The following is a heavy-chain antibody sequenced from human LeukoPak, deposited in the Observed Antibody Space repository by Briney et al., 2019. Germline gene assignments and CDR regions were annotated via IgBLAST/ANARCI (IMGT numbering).Heavy chain of an antibody. J-gene: IGHJ6*02. D-gene: IGHD6-13*01. CDR2: IYSGGST. CDR3: AREFPYSNTWMDV. Sequence: GGSLRLSCAASGFIVSSNYMSWVRQAPGKGLEWVSVIYSGGSTYYADSVKGRFTISRDNSKNTLYLQINSLRAEDTAVYYCAREFPYSNTWMDVWGQGTTVTVSS. CDR1: GFIVSSNY. V-gene: IGHV3-53*01.